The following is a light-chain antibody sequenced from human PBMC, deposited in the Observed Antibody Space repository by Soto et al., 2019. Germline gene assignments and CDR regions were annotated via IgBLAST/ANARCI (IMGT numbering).Light chain of an antibody. Sequence: EIVLTQSPGTLSLSPGERVTLSCRASQSVSDDFLAWYQQKAGQAPRLIIYGASNRATGIPDRFSGRGSGTDFTLTISRLEPEDFATYYCQQPLTFGGGTKVDIK. V-gene: IGKV3-20*01. CDR1: QSVSDDF. J-gene: IGKJ4*01. CDR2: GAS. CDR3: QQPLT.